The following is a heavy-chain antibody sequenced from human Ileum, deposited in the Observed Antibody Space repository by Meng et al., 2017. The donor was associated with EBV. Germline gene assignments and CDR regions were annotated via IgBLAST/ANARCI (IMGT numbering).Heavy chain of an antibody. Sequence: VPLQESGPGLVKPSETLSLTGAVSGGSISRSDWWSWVRQPPGKGLEGIGETSHSGSTNYSPSLKSRVTISLDKSKNQLSLKLNSVTAADTAVYYCASSDYYRSDYWGQGTLVTVSS. CDR3: ASSDYYRSDY. J-gene: IGHJ4*02. D-gene: IGHD3-22*01. CDR1: GGSISRSDW. CDR2: TSHSGST. V-gene: IGHV4-4*02.